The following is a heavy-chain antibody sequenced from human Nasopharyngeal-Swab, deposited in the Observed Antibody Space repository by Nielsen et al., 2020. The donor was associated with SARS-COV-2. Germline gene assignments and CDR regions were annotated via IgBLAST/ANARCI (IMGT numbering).Heavy chain of an antibody. V-gene: IGHV3-15*01. CDR3: TGFGEL. J-gene: IGHJ4*02. CDR1: GFTFSSVW. CDR2: VKSKTDGGTT. Sequence: ESLKISCAASGFTFSSVWMSWVRQAPGKGLERVGRVKSKTDGGTTHYAAPVKGRFTISRDDSKNTLYLQMNSLKTEDTALYYCTGFGELWGQGALVTVSS. D-gene: IGHD3-10*01.